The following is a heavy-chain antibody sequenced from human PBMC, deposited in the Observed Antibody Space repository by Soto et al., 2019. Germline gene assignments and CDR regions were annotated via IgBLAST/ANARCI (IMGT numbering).Heavy chain of an antibody. CDR3: ARDFGITIFGVLATGTFDP. D-gene: IGHD3-3*01. V-gene: IGHV1-2*02. J-gene: IGHJ5*02. CDR2: VNPNSGGT. Sequence: RASVKVSCKASGYTFTGFYMHWVRQAPGQGXEWMGWVNPNSGGTKYAQNFQGRVAMTRDTSISTAYMELSRLTYDDTAVYYCARDFGITIFGVLATGTFDPWGQGTLVTVSS. CDR1: GYTFTGFY.